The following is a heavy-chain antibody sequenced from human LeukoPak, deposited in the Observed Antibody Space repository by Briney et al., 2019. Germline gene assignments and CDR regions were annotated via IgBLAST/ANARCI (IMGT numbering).Heavy chain of an antibody. CDR2: INHSGST. D-gene: IGHD5-18*01. J-gene: IGHJ4*02. CDR1: GGSFSGYY. CDR3: ARVGVLDTAMPIYYFDY. V-gene: IGHV4-34*01. Sequence: PSETLSLTCAVYGGSFSGYYWSWIRQPPGKGLEWIGEINHSGSTNYNPSLKSRVTISVDTSKNRFSLKLSSVTAADTAVYYCARVGVLDTAMPIYYFDYWGQGTLVTVSS.